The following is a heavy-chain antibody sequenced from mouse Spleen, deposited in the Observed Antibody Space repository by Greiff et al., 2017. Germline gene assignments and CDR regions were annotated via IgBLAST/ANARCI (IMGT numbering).Heavy chain of an antibody. V-gene: IGHV5-16*01. CDR2: INYDGSST. J-gene: IGHJ3*01. CDR1: GFTFSDYY. D-gene: IGHD2-13*01. CDR3: ARVIYYGDYGGFAY. Sequence: DVMLVESEGGLVQPGSSMKLSCTASGFTFSDYYMAWVRQVPEKGLEWVANINYDGSSTYYLDSLKSRFIISRDNAKNILYLQMSSLKSEDTATYYCARVIYYGDYGGFAYWGQGTLVTVSA.